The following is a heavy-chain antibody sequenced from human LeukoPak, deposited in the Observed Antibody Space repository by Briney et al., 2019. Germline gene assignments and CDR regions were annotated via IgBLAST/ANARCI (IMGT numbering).Heavy chain of an antibody. J-gene: IGHJ4*02. CDR2: ISGSGEST. CDR3: ANAIYASGSYYTSIDY. D-gene: IGHD3-10*01. Sequence: PGGSLRLSCAAPGFTFANHAMNWVRQAPGKGLEWVSAISGSGESTIYADSVKGRITISRDNSKNTLYLQMNSLRADDTAVYYCANAIYASGSYYTSIDYWGQGTLVTVSS. V-gene: IGHV3-23*01. CDR1: GFTFANHA.